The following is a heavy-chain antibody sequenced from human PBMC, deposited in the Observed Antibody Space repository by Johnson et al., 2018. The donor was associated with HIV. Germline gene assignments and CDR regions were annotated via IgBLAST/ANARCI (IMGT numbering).Heavy chain of an antibody. J-gene: IGHJ3*02. D-gene: IGHD3-22*01. CDR2: ISYDGSNK. Sequence: VQLVESGGGVVQPGRSLRLSCAASGFTFSSYAIHWVRQAPGKGLEWVAVISYDGSNKYYADSVKGRFTISRDISKNTLSLQMNSLRAEDTAVSYCAKDLYYYDSSGPKLSGAFDIWGQGTMVTFSS. CDR3: AKDLYYYDSSGPKLSGAFDI. V-gene: IGHV3-30*04. CDR1: GFTFSSYA.